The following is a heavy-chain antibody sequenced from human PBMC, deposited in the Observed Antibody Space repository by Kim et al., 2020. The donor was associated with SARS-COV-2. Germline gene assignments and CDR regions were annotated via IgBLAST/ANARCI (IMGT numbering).Heavy chain of an antibody. Sequence: GGSLRLSCAASGFTFSSYGMHWVRQAPGKGLEWVAVIWYDGSNKYYADSVKGRFTISRDNSKNTLYLQMNSLRAEDTAVYYCARGPIAYYDFWSGYYPTYGMDVWGQGTTVTVSS. CDR3: ARGPIAYYDFWSGYYPTYGMDV. J-gene: IGHJ6*02. V-gene: IGHV3-33*01. D-gene: IGHD3-3*01. CDR2: IWYDGSNK. CDR1: GFTFSSYG.